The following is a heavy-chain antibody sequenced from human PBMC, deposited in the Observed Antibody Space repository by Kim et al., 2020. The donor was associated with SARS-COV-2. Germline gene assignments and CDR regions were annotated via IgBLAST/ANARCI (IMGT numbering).Heavy chain of an antibody. J-gene: IGHJ3*02. Sequence: SLNGQATISVDTSKNPFSLKLSSVTAADTAVYYCARRIYDILTGYAFDIWGQGTMVTVSS. CDR3: ARRIYDILTGYAFDI. D-gene: IGHD3-9*01. V-gene: IGHV4-59*08.